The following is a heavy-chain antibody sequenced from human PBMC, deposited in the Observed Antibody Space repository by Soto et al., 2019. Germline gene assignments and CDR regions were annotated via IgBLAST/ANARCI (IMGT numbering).Heavy chain of an antibody. V-gene: IGHV1-46*01. CDR1: GYTFTNYY. Sequence: ASVKVSCKASGYTFTNYYIHWVRQAPGQGLEWMGIINPSGGSKNYAQKFQGRVTVTRDTSTSTVYLELSSLRSEDTAVYFCARDLSSYSSGWYDLWGRGTLVTVSS. CDR2: INPSGGSK. J-gene: IGHJ2*01. D-gene: IGHD6-19*01. CDR3: ARDLSSYSSGWYDL.